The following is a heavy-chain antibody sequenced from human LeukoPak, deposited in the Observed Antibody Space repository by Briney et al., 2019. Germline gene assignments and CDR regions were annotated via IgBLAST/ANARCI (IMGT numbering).Heavy chain of an antibody. J-gene: IGHJ4*02. Sequence: SETLSLTCAVYGGSFSGYYWSWIRQPPGKGLEWIGEINHSGSTNYNPSLKSRVTISVDTFKNQFSLRLSSVTAADTALYYCARAPGSGWSNWGQGTLVTVSS. V-gene: IGHV4-34*01. CDR1: GGSFSGYY. CDR3: ARAPGSGWSN. D-gene: IGHD6-19*01. CDR2: INHSGST.